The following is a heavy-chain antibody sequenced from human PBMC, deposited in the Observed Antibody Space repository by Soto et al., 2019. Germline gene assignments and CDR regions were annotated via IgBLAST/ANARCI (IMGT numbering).Heavy chain of an antibody. V-gene: IGHV4-59*01. Sequence: ESLKISCKGSGYSFTSYWISWIRQPPGKGLEWMGYIYYSASTNYKPSLNYNPSLKSRVTISLDTSQNQFSLSSMTAADTAVYYCATGRVYYGSEFWGPGTLVTVSS. D-gene: IGHD3-10*01. CDR2: IYYSAST. J-gene: IGHJ4*02. CDR1: GYSFTSYW. CDR3: ATGRVYYGSEF.